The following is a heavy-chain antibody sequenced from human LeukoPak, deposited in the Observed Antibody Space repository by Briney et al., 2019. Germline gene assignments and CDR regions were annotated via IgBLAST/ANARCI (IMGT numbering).Heavy chain of an antibody. D-gene: IGHD2-2*01. CDR2: INPNSGGT. Sequence: ASVKVSCKASGYTFTGYYMHWVRQAPGQGLEWMGWINPNSGGTNYAQKFQGRVTMTRDTSNSTAYMELSRLRSDDTAVYYCARDRVVVPAAKFYFQHWGQGTLVTVSS. V-gene: IGHV1-2*02. CDR3: ARDRVVVPAAKFYFQH. J-gene: IGHJ1*01. CDR1: GYTFTGYY.